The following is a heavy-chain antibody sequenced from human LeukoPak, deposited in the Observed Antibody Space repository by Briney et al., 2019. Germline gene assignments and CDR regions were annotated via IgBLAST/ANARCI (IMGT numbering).Heavy chain of an antibody. D-gene: IGHD4-17*01. CDR1: GYTFTSYG. V-gene: IGHV1-18*01. J-gene: IGHJ5*02. CDR3: ARAGPKNYGDFKVNWFDP. Sequence: EASVKVSCKASGYTFTSYGISWVRQAPGQGLEWMGWISAYNGNTNYAQKLQGRVTMTTDTSTSTAYMELRSLRSDDTAVYYCARAGPKNYGDFKVNWFDPWGQGTPVTVSS. CDR2: ISAYNGNT.